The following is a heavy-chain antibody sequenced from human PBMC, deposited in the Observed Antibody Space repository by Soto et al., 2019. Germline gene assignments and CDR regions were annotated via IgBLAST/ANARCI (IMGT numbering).Heavy chain of an antibody. J-gene: IGHJ6*02. CDR1: VYSIISGYY. V-gene: IGHV4-38-2*02. CDR3: ARDRGAGSGSYYILYGMDV. CDR2: IYHSGST. Sequence: KPSETLSLTCAFSVYSIISGYYCGWIRQPPGKGLEWIGSIYHSGSTYYNPSLKSRVTISVDTSKNQFSLKLSSVTAADTAVYYCARDRGAGSGSYYILYGMDVWGQGTTVTVSS. D-gene: IGHD3-10*01.